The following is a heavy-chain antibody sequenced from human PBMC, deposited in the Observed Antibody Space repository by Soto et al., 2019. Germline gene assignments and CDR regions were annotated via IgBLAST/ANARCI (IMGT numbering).Heavy chain of an antibody. J-gene: IGHJ3*02. V-gene: IGHV3-30*03. CDR1: GFTFRSYG. D-gene: IGHD1-7*01. Sequence: VQLVESGGGLVQPGGSLRLSCATSGFTFRSYGIHWVRQAPGKGLEWVAVISYVGTNKYYTDSVKGRFTISRDNSKNTLYLQMYSLIAEYTAVYYCATLSNYGDAFDIWGQGTMVTVSS. CDR2: ISYVGTNK. CDR3: ATLSNYGDAFDI.